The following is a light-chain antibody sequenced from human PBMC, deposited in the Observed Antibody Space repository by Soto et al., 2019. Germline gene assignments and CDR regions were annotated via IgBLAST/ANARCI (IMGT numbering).Light chain of an antibody. Sequence: DIQMTQSPSSLSASVGDGVTITCRASQRISSYLNWYQQKPGKAPKILIYAASNLQSGVPSRFSGSGSGTDFTLTISSLQPEDFATYYCQQSYSAPRTFGQGTKVEIK. J-gene: IGKJ1*01. CDR1: QRISSY. CDR2: AAS. CDR3: QQSYSAPRT. V-gene: IGKV1-39*01.